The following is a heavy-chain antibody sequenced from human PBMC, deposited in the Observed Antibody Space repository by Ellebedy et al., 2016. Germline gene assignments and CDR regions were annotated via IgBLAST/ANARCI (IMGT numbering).Heavy chain of an antibody. CDR1: GGSFNDYY. V-gene: IGHV4-34*01. CDR2: INHSGST. J-gene: IGHJ4*02. CDR3: ARGPGRGSNWYTAGDY. D-gene: IGHD6-13*01. Sequence: SETLSLTCAVYGGSFNDYYWTWIRQPPGKGLEWIGEINHSGSTNYNPSLESRVTISVDTSKNQFSLKLSSVTAADTAVFYCARGPGRGSNWYTAGDYWGQGTLVTVSS.